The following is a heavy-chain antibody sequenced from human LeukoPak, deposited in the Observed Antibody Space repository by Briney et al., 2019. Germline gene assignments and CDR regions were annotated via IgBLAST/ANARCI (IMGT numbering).Heavy chain of an antibody. CDR3: ATTGYYYYVDV. J-gene: IGHJ6*03. D-gene: IGHD2-8*02. CDR2: IYYSGNT. CDR1: GGSVSSGGYY. V-gene: IGHV4-31*03. Sequence: PSETLSLTCTVSGGSVSSGGYYWSWIRQHPGKGLEWIGYIYYSGNTYYNPSLESRLTISLDTSTNQFSLKLGSVTAADTAVYYCATTGYYYYVDVWGKGTTVTVSS.